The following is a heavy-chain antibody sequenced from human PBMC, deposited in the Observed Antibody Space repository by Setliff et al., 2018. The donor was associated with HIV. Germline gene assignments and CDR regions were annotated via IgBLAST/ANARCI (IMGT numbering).Heavy chain of an antibody. Sequence: SETLSLTCAVSGGSFSGYHWTWIRQPPGKGLEWIGEITPSGSTNYNPSLKSRVTISVDTSNNQVSLHLDSVTAADTAVYFCARSNSIKGYSYGPDAFDIWGQGTMVTVSS. CDR2: ITPSGST. V-gene: IGHV4-34*01. J-gene: IGHJ3*02. D-gene: IGHD5-18*01. CDR3: ARSNSIKGYSYGPDAFDI. CDR1: GGSFSGYH.